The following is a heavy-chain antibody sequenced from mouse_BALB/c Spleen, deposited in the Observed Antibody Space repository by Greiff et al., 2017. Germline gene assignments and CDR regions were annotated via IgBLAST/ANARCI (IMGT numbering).Heavy chain of an antibody. V-gene: IGHV7-3*02. CDR3: ARDSLAMDY. Sequence: EVKVVESGGGLVQPGGSLRLSCATSGFTFTDYYMSWVRQPPGKALEWLGFIRNKANGYTTEYSASVKGRFTISRDNSQSILYLQMNTLRAEDSATYYCARDSLAMDYWGQGTSVTVSS. CDR1: GFTFTDYY. CDR2: IRNKANGYTT. J-gene: IGHJ4*01.